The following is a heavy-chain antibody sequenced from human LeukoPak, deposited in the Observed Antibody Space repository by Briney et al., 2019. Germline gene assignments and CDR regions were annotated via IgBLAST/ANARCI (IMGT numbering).Heavy chain of an antibody. J-gene: IGHJ4*02. CDR1: GFSFSDYN. CDR2: ISYHGINE. CDR3: ARGEWDDGVYYFDY. D-gene: IGHD1-26*01. Sequence: GGSLRLSCAASGFSFSDYNMHWVRQAPGKGLEWMAVISYHGINEYYADSVKGPFTISRANSKNTLYLQLNSLRAEDTAVYYCARGEWDDGVYYFDYWGQGTSVTVSS. V-gene: IGHV3-30*03.